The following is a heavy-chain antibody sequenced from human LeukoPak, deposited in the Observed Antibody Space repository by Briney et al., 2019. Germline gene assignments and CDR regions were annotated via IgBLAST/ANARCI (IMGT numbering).Heavy chain of an antibody. J-gene: IGHJ6*03. CDR2: ISPNSGNT. CDR3: ARGLYGSTKYYYYMDV. V-gene: IGHV1-18*01. CDR1: GYTFTNYG. Sequence: ASVKVSCKTSGYTFTNYGISWVRQAPGQGPEWMGWISPNSGNTNYAQRLQGRVTMTTDTSTTTVYMELRSLRSDDTAVYYCARGLYGSTKYYYYMDVWGKGTTVTVSS. D-gene: IGHD3-10*01.